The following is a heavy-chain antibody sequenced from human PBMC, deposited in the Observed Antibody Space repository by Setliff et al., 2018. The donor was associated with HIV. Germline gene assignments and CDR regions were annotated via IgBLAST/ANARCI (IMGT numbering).Heavy chain of an antibody. CDR2: INPSGDST. Sequence: ASVKVSCKASGYTSTSYYMHWVRQAPGQGLEWMGIINPSGDSTSYAQKFQGRVTMTRDTSTNTVYMELSSLRSEDTAVYYCARLGDFWSGYYYFDYWGQGTLVTVSS. V-gene: IGHV1-46*01. CDR3: ARLGDFWSGYYYFDY. J-gene: IGHJ4*02. D-gene: IGHD3-3*01. CDR1: GYTSTSYY.